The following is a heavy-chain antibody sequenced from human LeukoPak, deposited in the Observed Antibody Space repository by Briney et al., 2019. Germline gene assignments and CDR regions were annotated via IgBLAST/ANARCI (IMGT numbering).Heavy chain of an antibody. V-gene: IGHV5-51*01. J-gene: IGHJ4*02. D-gene: IGHD3-22*01. CDR2: IYPGDSDT. CDR1: GYSFTSYW. Sequence: GESLKISCKGSGYSFTSYWIGWVRQMPGKGLEWMGIIYPGDSDTRYSPSFQGQVTISADKSISTAYLQWSSLKASDTAMYYCAGPASYDSSGYPGAAFDYWGQGTLVTVSS. CDR3: AGPASYDSSGYPGAAFDY.